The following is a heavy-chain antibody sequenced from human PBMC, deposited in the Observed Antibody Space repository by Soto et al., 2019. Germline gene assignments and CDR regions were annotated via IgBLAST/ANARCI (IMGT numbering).Heavy chain of an antibody. CDR3: AADGGYFDWLPPDYYGMDV. J-gene: IGHJ6*02. D-gene: IGHD3-9*01. CDR2: IVVGSGNT. CDR1: GFTFTSSA. V-gene: IGHV1-58*02. Sequence: SVKVSCKASGFTFTSSAMQWVRQARGQRLEWIGWIVVGSGNTNYAQKFQERVTITRDMSTSTAYMELSSLRSEDTAVYYCAADGGYFDWLPPDYYGMDVWGQGTTVTVSS.